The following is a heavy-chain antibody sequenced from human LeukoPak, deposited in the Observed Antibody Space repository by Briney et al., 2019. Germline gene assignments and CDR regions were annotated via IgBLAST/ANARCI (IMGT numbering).Heavy chain of an antibody. CDR2: ISPTDSDT. D-gene: IGHD6-13*01. V-gene: IGHV5-51*01. CDR3: ARYLGIAAAGTDSFDI. CDR1: GYSFTSYW. J-gene: IGHJ3*02. Sequence: GESLKISCKDSGYSFTSYWIGWVRQMPGKGLEWMGIISPTDSDTRYSPSFQGQVTISADRSISTAYLQWSSLKASDTAMYYCARYLGIAAAGTDSFDIWGQGTMVPVSS.